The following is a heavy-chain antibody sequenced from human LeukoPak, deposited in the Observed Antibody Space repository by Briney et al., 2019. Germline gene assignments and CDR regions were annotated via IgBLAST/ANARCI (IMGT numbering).Heavy chain of an antibody. D-gene: IGHD5-12*01. Sequence: SETLSLTCAVSGVSLTGYYWSWVRQPPGKGLEWIGEVNQSGSSKYNPSLKSRVTISVDTSKNQFSLNLSSVTAADTADCARVSGSGYDFRGAFDIWGQGSMVTVSS. CDR1: GVSLTGYY. J-gene: IGHJ3*02. V-gene: IGHV4-34*01. CDR3: ARVSGSGYDFRGAFDI. CDR2: VNQSGSS.